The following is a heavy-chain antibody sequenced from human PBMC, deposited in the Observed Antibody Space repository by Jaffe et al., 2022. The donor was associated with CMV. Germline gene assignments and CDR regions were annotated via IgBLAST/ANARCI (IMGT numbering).Heavy chain of an antibody. J-gene: IGHJ6*02. CDR2: IYYSGST. CDR1: GGSISSYY. D-gene: IGHD3-9*01. V-gene: IGHV4-59*01. CDR3: ARTIYYDILDGMDV. Sequence: QVQLQESGPGLVKPSETLSLTCTVSGGSISSYYWSWIRQPPGKGLEWIGYIYYSGSTNYNPSLKSRVTISVDTSKNQFSLKLSSVTAADTAVYYCARTIYYDILDGMDVWGQGTTVTVSS.